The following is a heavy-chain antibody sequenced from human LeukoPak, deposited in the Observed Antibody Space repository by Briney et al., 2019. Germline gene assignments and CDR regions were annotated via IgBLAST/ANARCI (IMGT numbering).Heavy chain of an antibody. CDR1: GGSISSYY. V-gene: IGHV4-59*01. D-gene: IGHD3-22*01. CDR2: IYYSGST. CDR3: ARAGLGPYYYDSSGYYYFDY. Sequence: SETLSLTCTVSGGSISSYYWSWVRQPPGKGLEWIGYIYYSGSTNYNPSLKSRVTISVDTSKNQFSLKLSSVTAADTAVYYCARAGLGPYYYDSSGYYYFDYWGQGTLVTVSS. J-gene: IGHJ4*02.